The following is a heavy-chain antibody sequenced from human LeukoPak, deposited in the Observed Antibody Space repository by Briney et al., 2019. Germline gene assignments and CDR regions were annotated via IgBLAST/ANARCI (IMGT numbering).Heavy chain of an antibody. J-gene: IGHJ5*02. D-gene: IGHD6-19*01. CDR1: GYTFISYY. CDR3: ARDPSIQWLDGWFDP. CDR2: INPSGGST. V-gene: IGHV1-46*01. Sequence: ASVKVSCKASGYTFISYYIHWVRQAPGQGLEWMGIINPSGGSTTYAQKFQGRVTMTRDMSTRTLYMELSSLRSEDTAFYYCARDPSIQWLDGWFDPWGQGTLVTVSS.